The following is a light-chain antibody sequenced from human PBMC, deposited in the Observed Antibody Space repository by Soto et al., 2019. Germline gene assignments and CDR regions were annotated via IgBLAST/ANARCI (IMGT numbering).Light chain of an antibody. CDR1: SSNIGANYA. V-gene: IGLV1-40*01. J-gene: IGLJ1*01. CDR3: SSTV. Sequence: QSVLTQPPSVSGAPGQRVTISCTGNSSNIGANYAVHWYQQFPGTAPKLLIYVNSNRPSGVPDRFSASKSGTSASLAITGLQSEDEADYTSSSTVFGTGTKLTVL. CDR2: VNS.